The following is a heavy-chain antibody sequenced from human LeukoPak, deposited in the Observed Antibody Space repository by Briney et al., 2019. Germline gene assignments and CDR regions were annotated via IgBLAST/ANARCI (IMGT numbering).Heavy chain of an antibody. V-gene: IGHV3-7*01. CDR3: ARAPIDSNSWYHAFDI. CDR2: IQQGGSHK. Sequence: PGGSLRLSCVASGFTFSSYWMGWVRQSPAKGLEWVASIQQGGSHKYYVDSVKGRFTISRDNAKNSLFLQMDSLRAEDTAVYYCARAPIDSNSWYHAFDIWGQGTMVTVSS. CDR1: GFTFSSYW. D-gene: IGHD6-13*01. J-gene: IGHJ3*02.